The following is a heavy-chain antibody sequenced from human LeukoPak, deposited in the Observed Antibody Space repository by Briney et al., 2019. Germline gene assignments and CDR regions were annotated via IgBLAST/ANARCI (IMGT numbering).Heavy chain of an antibody. CDR1: GFTFSSYA. D-gene: IGHD3-3*01. CDR3: AKGPITSFGDNLSYYYYYGMDV. Sequence: PGGSLRLSCAASGFTFSSYAMSWVRQAPGKGLEWVSAISGSGGSTYYADSVKGRFTISRDNSKNTLYLQMNSLRAEDTAVYYCAKGPITSFGDNLSYYYYYGMDVWGQGTTVTVSS. V-gene: IGHV3-23*01. CDR2: ISGSGGST. J-gene: IGHJ6*02.